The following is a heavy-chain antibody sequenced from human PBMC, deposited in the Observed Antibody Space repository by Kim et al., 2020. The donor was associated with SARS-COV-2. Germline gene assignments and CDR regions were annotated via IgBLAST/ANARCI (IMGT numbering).Heavy chain of an antibody. CDR2: IRGNDTDT. J-gene: IGHJ4*02. Sequence: GGSLRLSCAASGFIFSHYAMSWVRQAPGKGLEWVSSIRGNDTDTVYADSVKGRLTIFSDHSRSTLYLQLNSLRVDDTATYYCAKRLRAAIGGGCDFWGQG. CDR3: AKRLRAAIGGGCDF. D-gene: IGHD1-26*01. V-gene: IGHV3-23*01. CDR1: GFIFSHYA.